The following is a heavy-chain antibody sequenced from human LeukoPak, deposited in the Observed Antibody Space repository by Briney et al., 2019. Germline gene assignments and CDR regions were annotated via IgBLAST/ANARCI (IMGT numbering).Heavy chain of an antibody. D-gene: IGHD2-15*01. CDR2: ISYDGSNK. Sequence: GRSLRLSCAASGFTFSSYGMHWVRQAPGKGLEWVAVISYDGSNKYYADSVKGRFTISRDNSKNTLYLQMNSLRAEDTAVYYCARGPVVVVAASLFDYWGQGTLVTVSS. V-gene: IGHV3-30*03. CDR3: ARGPVVVVAASLFDY. CDR1: GFTFSSYG. J-gene: IGHJ4*02.